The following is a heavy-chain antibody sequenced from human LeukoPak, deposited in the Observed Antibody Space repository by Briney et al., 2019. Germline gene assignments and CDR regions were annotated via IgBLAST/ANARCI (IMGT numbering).Heavy chain of an antibody. V-gene: IGHV4-39*01. CDR1: GGSISSSSYY. Sequence: PSETLSLTCTVSGGSISSSSYYWGWIRQPPGKGLEWIGNIYYIGSTYYNPSLKSRVTISVDTSKNQFSLKLSAVTAADTAVYYCTSGYSLYYYYMDVWGKGTTVTVSS. D-gene: IGHD5-18*01. CDR3: TSGYSLYYYYMDV. J-gene: IGHJ6*03. CDR2: IYYIGST.